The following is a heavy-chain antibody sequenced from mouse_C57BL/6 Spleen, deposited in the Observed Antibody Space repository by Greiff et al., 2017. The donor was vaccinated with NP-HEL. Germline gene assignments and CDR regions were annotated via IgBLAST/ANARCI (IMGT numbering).Heavy chain of an antibody. CDR3: ARRELTGTYFDY. J-gene: IGHJ2*01. V-gene: IGHV1-64*01. Sequence: VQLQQPGAELVKPGASVKLSCKASGYTFTSYWMHWVKQRPGQGLEWIGMIHPNSGSTNYNEKFKSKATLTVDKSSSTAYMQLSSLTSEDSAVYYCARRELTGTYFDYWGQGTTLTVSS. CDR2: IHPNSGST. CDR1: GYTFTSYW. D-gene: IGHD4-1*01.